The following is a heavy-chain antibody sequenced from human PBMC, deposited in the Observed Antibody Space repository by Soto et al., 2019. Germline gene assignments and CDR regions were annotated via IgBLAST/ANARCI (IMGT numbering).Heavy chain of an antibody. Sequence: QVQLVESGGGVVQPGRSLRLSCAASGFTFSSYGMHWVRQAPGKGLEWVAVIWYDGSNKYYADSVKGRFTISRDKSKNTLYLQMNCLRAEDTAVYYFARIRYYYYGMDVWGQGTTVTVSS. CDR2: IWYDGSNK. CDR1: GFTFSSYG. CDR3: ARIRYYYYGMDV. J-gene: IGHJ6*02. V-gene: IGHV3-33*01.